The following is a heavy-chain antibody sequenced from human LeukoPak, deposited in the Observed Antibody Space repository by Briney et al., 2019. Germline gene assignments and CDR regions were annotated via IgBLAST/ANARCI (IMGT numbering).Heavy chain of an antibody. Sequence: GGSLRLSCAASGFTFSTYVMSCVRQAPGKGLEWVLAITGSGGSTYYADSVKGRFTISRDNSKNTLYLQMNSLRAEDTAVYYCVKGSAASLPYYFDYWGQGTLVTVSS. CDR3: VKGSAASLPYYFDY. CDR2: ITGSGGST. D-gene: IGHD2-2*01. J-gene: IGHJ4*02. CDR1: GFTFSTYV. V-gene: IGHV3-23*01.